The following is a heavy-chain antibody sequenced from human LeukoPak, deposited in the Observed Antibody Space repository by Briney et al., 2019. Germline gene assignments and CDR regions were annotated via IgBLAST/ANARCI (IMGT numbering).Heavy chain of an antibody. J-gene: IGHJ5*02. CDR1: GGSISNNNYY. V-gene: IGHV4-39*01. CDR2: IYYSGST. D-gene: IGHD3-10*01. CDR3: ERREYYYNNWFDP. Sequence: SVTLSLTCTVSGGSISNNNYYWDWIRQPPGKGLEWIGSIYYSGSTYYNPSLKSRVTISVDMSKNQFSLRLSSVTAADTAIYYCERREYYYNNWFDPWGQGTLVIVSS.